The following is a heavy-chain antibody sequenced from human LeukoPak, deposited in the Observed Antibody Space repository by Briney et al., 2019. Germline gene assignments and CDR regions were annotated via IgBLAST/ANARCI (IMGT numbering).Heavy chain of an antibody. CDR1: GYTFTTYY. Sequence: ASVKVSCKASGYTFTTYYMHWVRQAPGQGLEWMGIINPNGGSTTYAQKFQGGVTMTRDTSTSTVYMELSSLGSEDTAAYFCARRVYCSSSSCSHFDYWGQGTPVTVSS. D-gene: IGHD2-2*01. CDR3: ARRVYCSSSSCSHFDY. V-gene: IGHV1-46*01. CDR2: INPNGGST. J-gene: IGHJ4*02.